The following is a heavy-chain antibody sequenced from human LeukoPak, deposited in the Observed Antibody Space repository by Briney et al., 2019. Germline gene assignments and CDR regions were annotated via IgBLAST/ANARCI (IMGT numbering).Heavy chain of an antibody. CDR1: GFTFSSYA. V-gene: IGHV3-23*01. CDR3: AKYSSGWYGFTATDY. D-gene: IGHD6-19*01. J-gene: IGHJ4*02. Sequence: GGSLRLSCAASGFTFSSYAMSWVRQAPGKGLEWVSAISGSGGSTYYADSVKGRFTISRDNSKNTLYLQMNSLRAEDTAVYYCAKYSSGWYGFTATDYWGQGTLITVSS. CDR2: ISGSGGST.